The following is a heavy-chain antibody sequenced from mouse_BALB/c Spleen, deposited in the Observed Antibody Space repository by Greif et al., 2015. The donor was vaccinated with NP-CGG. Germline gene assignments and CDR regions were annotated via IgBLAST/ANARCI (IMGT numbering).Heavy chain of an antibody. V-gene: IGHV14-3*02. CDR2: IDPANGNT. CDR3: ARWDWYFDV. J-gene: IGHJ1*01. CDR1: GFNIKDTY. Sequence: VQLKESGAELVKPGASVKLSCTASGFNIKDTYMHWVKQRPEQGLEWIGRIDPANGNTKYDPKFQGKATITADTSSNTAYRQLSSLSSEDTAVYYCARWDWYFDVWGAGTTVTVSS.